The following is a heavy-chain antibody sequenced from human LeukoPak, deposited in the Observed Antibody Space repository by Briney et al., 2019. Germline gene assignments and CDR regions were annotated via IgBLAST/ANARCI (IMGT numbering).Heavy chain of an antibody. CDR2: MYIIGRS. J-gene: IGHJ5*02. V-gene: IGHV4-4*07. CDR3: PLSSGGSHFFDP. Sequence: SETLSLTCTVSGDSISSYYWSWIRQPAGKGLEWIGRMYIIGRSNYNPSLRSRVTMSVDTSKNQLSLKLRSVTAADTAVYYCPLSSGGSHFFDPWGQGTLVTVSS. CDR1: GDSISSYY. D-gene: IGHD4-23*01.